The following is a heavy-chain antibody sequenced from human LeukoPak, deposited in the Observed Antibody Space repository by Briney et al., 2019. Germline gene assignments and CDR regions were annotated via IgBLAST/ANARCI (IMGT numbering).Heavy chain of an antibody. CDR1: GFTFSSYD. J-gene: IGHJ4*02. V-gene: IGHV3-13*01. CDR3: AKDDTDYGGNGDDY. CDR2: IGTAGDT. Sequence: GGSLRLSCAASGFTFSSYDMHWVRQATGKGLEWVSAIGTAGDTYYPGSVKGRFTISRENAKNSLYLQMNSLRAEDTAVYYCAKDDTDYGGNGDDYWGQGTLVTVSS. D-gene: IGHD4-23*01.